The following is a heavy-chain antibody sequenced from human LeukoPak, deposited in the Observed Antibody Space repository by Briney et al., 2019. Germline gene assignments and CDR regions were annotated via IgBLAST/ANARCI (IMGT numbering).Heavy chain of an antibody. D-gene: IGHD6-19*01. CDR2: IYYSGSN. CDR1: GGSISSYY. J-gene: IGHJ4*02. V-gene: IGHV4-59*08. CDR3: ARHRDSGGWPNYFDN. Sequence: PSETLSLTCTVSGGSISSYYWGWIRQPPGKGLEWISYIYYSGSNNYNPSLKSRVTVSVDTSKKQFSLKLSSVTAADTAVYYCARHRDSGGWPNYFDNWGQGTLVTVSS.